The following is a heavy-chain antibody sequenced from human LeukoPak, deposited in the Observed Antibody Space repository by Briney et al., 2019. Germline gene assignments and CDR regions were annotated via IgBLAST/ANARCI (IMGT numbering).Heavy chain of an antibody. V-gene: IGHV3-23*01. CDR1: GFTFSSYA. CDR3: AKAQWNSSGWYGGFDY. D-gene: IGHD6-19*01. J-gene: IGHJ4*02. Sequence: GGSLRLSCAASGFTFSSYAMHWVRQAPGKGLEWVSAISGSGGSTYYADSVKGRFTISRDNSKNTLYLQMNSLRAEDTAVYYCAKAQWNSSGWYGGFDYWGQGTLVTVSS. CDR2: ISGSGGST.